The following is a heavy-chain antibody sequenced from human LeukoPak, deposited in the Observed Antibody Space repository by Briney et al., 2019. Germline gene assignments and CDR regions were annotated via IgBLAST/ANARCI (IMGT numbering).Heavy chain of an antibody. V-gene: IGHV3-23*01. CDR1: GFTFSSYA. D-gene: IGHD3-10*01. J-gene: IGHJ1*01. Sequence: GGSLRLSCAASGFTFSSYAMSWVRQAPGKGLEWVSAISGSGGSTYYADSVKGRFTISRDNSENTLYLQMNSLTAEDTAVYYCAKDRGRSSAEYFQHWGQGTLVTVSS. CDR2: ISGSGGST. CDR3: AKDRGRSSAEYFQH.